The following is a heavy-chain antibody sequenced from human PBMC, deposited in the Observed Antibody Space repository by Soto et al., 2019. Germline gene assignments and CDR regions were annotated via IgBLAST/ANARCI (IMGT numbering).Heavy chain of an antibody. J-gene: IGHJ4*02. V-gene: IGHV4-30-4*08. D-gene: IGHD6-6*01. Sequence: HSETLSLTCSVSGASIGSGDDYWTWIRQSPGKGLEWIGYISDSGSTFYNPSLKSRVTISVDTSKNQFSLKLSSVTAADTAVYYCARAVSSSSPPSDYWGQGTLVTVSS. CDR1: GASIGSGDDY. CDR3: ARAVSSSSPPSDY. CDR2: ISDSGST.